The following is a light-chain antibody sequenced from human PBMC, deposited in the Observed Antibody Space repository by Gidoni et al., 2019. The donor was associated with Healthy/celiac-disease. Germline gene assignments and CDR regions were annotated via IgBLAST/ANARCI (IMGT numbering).Light chain of an antibody. CDR1: SPNTGAGYD. J-gene: IGLJ2*01. V-gene: IGLV1-40*01. CDR3: QSYDSSLSGSV. CDR2: ANS. Sequence: QSVLTQPPSVSGAPGQRVTISCTGSSPNTGAGYDVHWYQQLPGPAPNLPIYANSIRPSGVPDRFSGSKSGTSASLAITGLQAEDEADYYCQSYDSSLSGSVFGGGTKLTVL.